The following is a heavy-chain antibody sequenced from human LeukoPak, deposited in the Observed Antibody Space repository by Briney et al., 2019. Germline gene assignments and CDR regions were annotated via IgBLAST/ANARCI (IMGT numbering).Heavy chain of an antibody. CDR3: AKGLNGGNVD. CDR1: GFTFSSYG. Sequence: GGSLRLSCAASGFTFSSYGMHWVRQAPGKGLEWVAVISYDGSNKYYADSVKGRFTISRDNSKNTLYLQMNSLRAEDTTVYYCAKGLNGGNVDWGQGTLVTVSS. J-gene: IGHJ4*02. V-gene: IGHV3-30*18. D-gene: IGHD4-23*01. CDR2: ISYDGSNK.